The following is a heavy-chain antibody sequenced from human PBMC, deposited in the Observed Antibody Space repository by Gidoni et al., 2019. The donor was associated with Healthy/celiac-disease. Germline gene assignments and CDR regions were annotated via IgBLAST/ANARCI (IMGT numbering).Heavy chain of an antibody. Sequence: EVQLVESGGGLVQPGGSLRLSCAASGFTFSSYWMSWVRQAPGKGLEWVANIKQDGSEKYYVDSVKGRFTISRDNAKNSLYLQMNSLRAEDTAVYYCARGVNWGIYYYYYYMDVWGKGTTVTVSS. CDR2: IKQDGSEK. J-gene: IGHJ6*03. CDR3: ARGVNWGIYYYYYYMDV. V-gene: IGHV3-7*04. D-gene: IGHD7-27*01. CDR1: GFTFSSYW.